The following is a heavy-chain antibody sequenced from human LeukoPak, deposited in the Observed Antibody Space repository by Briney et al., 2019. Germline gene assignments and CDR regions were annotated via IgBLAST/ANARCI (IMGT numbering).Heavy chain of an antibody. CDR3: ARGDYYGSGSQGY. D-gene: IGHD3-10*01. CDR2: IWYDGSNK. V-gene: IGHV3-33*01. Sequence: GGSLRLSCAASGFTFSSYGMHWVRQAPGKGLEWVAVIWYDGSNKYYADSVKGRFTISRDNSKNTLYLQRNSRRAEDTAVYYCARGDYYGSGSQGYWGQGTLVTVSS. J-gene: IGHJ4*02. CDR1: GFTFSSYG.